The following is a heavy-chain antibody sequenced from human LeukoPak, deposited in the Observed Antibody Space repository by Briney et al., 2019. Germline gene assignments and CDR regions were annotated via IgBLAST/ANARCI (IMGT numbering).Heavy chain of an antibody. J-gene: IGHJ5*02. CDR1: GLTVSNHW. Sequence: GGSLRLSCVASGLTVSNHWMSRVRQAPGKGLEWVANIREERGQEYYVDSVKGRFTIPKNSAKNSLYLQMNTLRVEDTAMYYCASLDTAKQPLANHWGQGTLVTVSS. V-gene: IGHV3-7*03. CDR2: IREERGQE. CDR3: ASLDTAKQPLANH. D-gene: IGHD5-18*01.